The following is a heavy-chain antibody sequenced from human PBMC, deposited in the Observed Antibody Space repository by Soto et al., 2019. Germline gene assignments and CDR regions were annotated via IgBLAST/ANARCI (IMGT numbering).Heavy chain of an antibody. J-gene: IGHJ6*02. D-gene: IGHD3-16*01. Sequence: GGSLRLSCAASGFTFDDYAMHWVRQAPGKGLEWVSGISWNSGSIGYADFVKGRFTISRDNAKNSLSLQMNSLRAEDTALYYCAKEKGFGGVRKGMDVWGQGTTVTVSS. CDR1: GFTFDDYA. V-gene: IGHV3-9*01. CDR3: AKEKGFGGVRKGMDV. CDR2: ISWNSGSI.